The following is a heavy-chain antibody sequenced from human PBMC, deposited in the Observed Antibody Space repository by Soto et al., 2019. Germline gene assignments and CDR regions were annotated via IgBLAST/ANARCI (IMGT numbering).Heavy chain of an antibody. CDR1: GWSISTNNW. J-gene: IGHJ5*02. D-gene: IGHD3-10*01. V-gene: IGHV4-4*02. CDR3: ARLLWSRGDWFDP. CDR2: IYYSGST. Sequence: SETLSLTCGFSGWSISTNNWWHWVRQSPGKGLEWIGYIYYSGSTNYNPSLKSRVTISVDTSKNQFSLKLSSVTAADTAVYYCARLLWSRGDWFDPWGQGTLVTVSS.